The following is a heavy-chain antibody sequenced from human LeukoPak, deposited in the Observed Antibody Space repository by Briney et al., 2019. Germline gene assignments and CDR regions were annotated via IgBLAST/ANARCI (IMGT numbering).Heavy chain of an antibody. CDR2: INPNSGGT. CDR3: ARASCTNGVCTTNFDY. D-gene: IGHD2-8*01. V-gene: IGHV1-2*02. Sequence: GASVKVSCKASGYTFTGYYMHWMRQAPGQGLEWMGWINPNSGGTNYAQKFQGRVTMTRDTSISTAYMELSRLRSDDTAVYYCARASCTNGVCTTNFDYWGQGTLVTVSS. CDR1: GYTFTGYY. J-gene: IGHJ4*02.